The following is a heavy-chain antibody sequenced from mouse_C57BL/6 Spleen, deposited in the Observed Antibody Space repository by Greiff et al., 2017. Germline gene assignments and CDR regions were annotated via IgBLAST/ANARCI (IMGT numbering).Heavy chain of an antibody. CDR3: TSYYSNLYAMDY. CDR1: GFNIKDDY. J-gene: IGHJ4*01. D-gene: IGHD2-5*01. Sequence: EVQLVESGAELVRPGASVKLSCTASGFNIKDDYMHWVKQRPEQGLEWIGWIDPENGDTEYASKFQGKATITADTSSNTAYLQLSSLTSEDTAVYYCTSYYSNLYAMDYWGQGTSVTVSS. CDR2: IDPENGDT. V-gene: IGHV14-4*01.